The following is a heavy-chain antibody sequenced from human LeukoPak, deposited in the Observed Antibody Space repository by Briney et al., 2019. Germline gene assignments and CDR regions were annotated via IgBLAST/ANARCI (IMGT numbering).Heavy chain of an antibody. CDR1: GFTFSRYW. J-gene: IGHJ4*02. Sequence: GGSLRLSCAASGFTFSRYWMSWVRQAPGKGLEWVSAISGSGGSTYYADSVKGRFTISRDNSKNTLYLQMNSLRAEDTAVYYCAKFLPTHIVVANYYFDYWGQGTLVTVSS. V-gene: IGHV3-23*01. CDR2: ISGSGGST. CDR3: AKFLPTHIVVANYYFDY. D-gene: IGHD2-21*01.